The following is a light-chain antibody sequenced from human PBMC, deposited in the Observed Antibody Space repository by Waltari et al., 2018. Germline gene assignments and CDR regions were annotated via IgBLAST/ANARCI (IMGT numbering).Light chain of an antibody. V-gene: IGLV2-14*03. CDR3: SSYASSSTVGVL. CDR2: DVS. J-gene: IGLJ2*01. CDR1: SNNVGHYNQ. Sequence: QSALTHPASVSGRPGQSITNSCTGTSNNVGHYNQFSWHQHRPDKAPKLIIYDVSYRPSGVSNRFSGSKSGSTASLTISGLQAEDEADYHCSSYASSSTVGVLFGGGTKLTVL.